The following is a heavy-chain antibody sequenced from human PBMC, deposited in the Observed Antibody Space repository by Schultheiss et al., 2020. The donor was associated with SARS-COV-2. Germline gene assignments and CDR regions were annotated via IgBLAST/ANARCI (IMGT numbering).Heavy chain of an antibody. CDR1: GGSISSYY. J-gene: IGHJ4*02. CDR3: ARVIDYYDSSGYYYFDY. D-gene: IGHD3-22*01. V-gene: IGHV4-39*07. CDR2: IYYSGST. Sequence: SETLSLTCTVSGGSISSYYWGWIRQPPGKGLEWIGSIYYSGSTYYNPSLKSRVTISVDTSKNQFSLKLSSVTAADTAVYYCARVIDYYDSSGYYYFDYWGQGTLVTVSS.